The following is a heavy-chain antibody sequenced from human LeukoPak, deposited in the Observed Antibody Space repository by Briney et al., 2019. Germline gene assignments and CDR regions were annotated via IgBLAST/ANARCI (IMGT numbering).Heavy chain of an antibody. V-gene: IGHV3-23*01. CDR2: IGASGEST. CDR3: AKDIQLST. CDR1: GFTFSISA. Sequence: PGGSLRLSCAASGFTFSISAMTGVRQAPGKGLEWVSLIGASGESTYYADSVKGRFTISRDNPKNTLSLQMNSLRVEDTAMYFCAKDIQLSTWGLGTMVTVSS. D-gene: IGHD5-24*01. J-gene: IGHJ3*01.